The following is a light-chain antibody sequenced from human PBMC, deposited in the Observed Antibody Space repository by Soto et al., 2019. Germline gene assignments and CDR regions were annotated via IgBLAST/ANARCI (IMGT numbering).Light chain of an antibody. CDR2: DAS. Sequence: IHMTQYPSTMSEDLGDRVPITCRASQSISSWLARYQQKPGKAPKLLIYDASSFESGVPSRFSRRGSGTDFSLTISNLQPEDFATYFCQQSKTFPLTFGGGTKVDIK. CDR1: QSISSW. CDR3: QQSKTFPLT. J-gene: IGKJ4*01. V-gene: IGKV1-5*01.